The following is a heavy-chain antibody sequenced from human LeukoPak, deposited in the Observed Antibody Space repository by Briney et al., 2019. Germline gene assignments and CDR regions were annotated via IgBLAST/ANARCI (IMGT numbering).Heavy chain of an antibody. J-gene: IGHJ4*02. CDR1: GYTFPSYL. CDR2: INPSGGST. D-gene: IGHD6-13*01. Sequence: ASVKVSCKASGYTFPSYLMHWVRQAPGQGLEWMGIINPSGGSTSYAQKFQGRVTMTRDTSTSTVYMELSSLRSEDTAVYYCARDPRTDARSSSWLYFDYWGQGTLVTVSS. CDR3: ARDPRTDARSSSWLYFDY. V-gene: IGHV1-46*01.